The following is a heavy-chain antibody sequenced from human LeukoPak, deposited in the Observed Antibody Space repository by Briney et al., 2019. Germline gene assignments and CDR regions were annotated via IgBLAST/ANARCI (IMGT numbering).Heavy chain of an antibody. V-gene: IGHV3-21*01. J-gene: IGHJ4*02. CDR2: ISSSSSYI. CDR3: ARIFYYDSSGLNFDY. D-gene: IGHD3-22*01. CDR1: GFTFSSYS. Sequence: GGSLRLSCAASGFTFSSYSMNWVRQAPGKGLEWVSSISSSSSYIYYADSVKGRFTISRDSAKNSLYLQMNSLRAEDTAVYYCARIFYYDSSGLNFDYWGQGTLVTVSS.